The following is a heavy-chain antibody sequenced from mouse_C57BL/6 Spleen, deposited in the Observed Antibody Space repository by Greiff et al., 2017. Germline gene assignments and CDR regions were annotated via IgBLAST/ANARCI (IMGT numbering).Heavy chain of an antibody. V-gene: IGHV1-69*01. Sequence: QVQLQQPGAELVMPGASVKLSCKASGYTFTSYWMHWVKQRPGQGLEWIGEIDPSDSYTNYNQKFKGKSTLTVDKSSSTAYMQLSSLTSEDSAVYYCGRSGSSLRYLGVRGTGTKGNGSS. J-gene: IGHJ1*03. CDR3: GRSGSSLRYLGV. D-gene: IGHD6-2*01. CDR1: GYTFTSYW. CDR2: IDPSDSYT.